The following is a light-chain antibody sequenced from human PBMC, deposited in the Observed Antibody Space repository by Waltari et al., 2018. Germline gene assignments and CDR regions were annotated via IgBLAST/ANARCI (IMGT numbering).Light chain of an antibody. CDR1: QSVSSN. V-gene: IGKV3-15*01. CDR2: GAS. J-gene: IGKJ1*01. Sequence: EIVMTQSPDTLSVSPGERATLSCRASQSVSSNLAWYQQKPGQAPRLLIYGASTRATGIPARFSGSGSGTEFTLTIGSLQSEDFAVYYCQQYNNWPRTFGQGAKVEIK. CDR3: QQYNNWPRT.